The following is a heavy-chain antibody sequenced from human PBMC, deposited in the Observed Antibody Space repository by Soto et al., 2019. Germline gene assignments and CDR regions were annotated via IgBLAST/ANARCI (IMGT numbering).Heavy chain of an antibody. CDR1: GGSIGSGGYY. CDR3: ARGEMATIMPRY. D-gene: IGHD5-12*01. CDR2: IYYSGST. V-gene: IGHV4-31*03. Sequence: PSETLSLTCTVSGGSIGSGGYYWSWIRQHPGKGLEWIGYIYYSGSTYYNPSLKSRVTISVDTSKNQFSLKLSSVTAADTAVYYCARGEMATIMPRYWGQGTLVTVSS. J-gene: IGHJ4*02.